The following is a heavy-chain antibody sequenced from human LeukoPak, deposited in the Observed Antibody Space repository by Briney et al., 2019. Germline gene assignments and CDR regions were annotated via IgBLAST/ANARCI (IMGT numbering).Heavy chain of an antibody. D-gene: IGHD3-16*01. Sequence: SETLSLTCTVSGGSISSDSYYWGWIRQPPGKGLEWIGSIYYSGSTYYSPSLKSRVTISVDTSKNQFSLKLSSVTAADTAVYYCASSYDYVWGSYLGAFDYWGQGTLVTVSS. CDR1: GGSISSDSYY. J-gene: IGHJ4*02. V-gene: IGHV4-39*01. CDR3: ASSYDYVWGSYLGAFDY. CDR2: IYYSGST.